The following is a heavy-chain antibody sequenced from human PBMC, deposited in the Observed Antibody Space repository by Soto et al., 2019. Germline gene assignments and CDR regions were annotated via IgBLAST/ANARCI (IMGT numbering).Heavy chain of an antibody. CDR3: ARVTFLIVGSVFSTPFDF. CDR1: CASVSSGGFS. CDR2: ISYSGST. V-gene: IGHV4-61*08. Sequence: PSETLSLTCTVACASVSSGGFSWSWIRQPPGKGLEWIGSISYSGSTTYYPSLRSRVTISVDTSKNQFSLRLNSVTAADTAIYFCARVTFLIVGSVFSTPFDFWGQGTLVTV. J-gene: IGHJ4*02. D-gene: IGHD1-26*01.